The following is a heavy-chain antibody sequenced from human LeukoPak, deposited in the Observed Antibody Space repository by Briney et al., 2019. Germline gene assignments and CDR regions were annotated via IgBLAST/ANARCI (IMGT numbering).Heavy chain of an antibody. CDR3: ARGYCTNAVCSLGPTQA. CDR2: IYYSGST. V-gene: IGHV4-39*07. CDR1: GGSISSSSYY. Sequence: SETLSLTCTVSGGSISSSSYYWGWIRQPPGKGLEWIGSIYYSGSTYYNPSLKSRVTISVDTSKNQFSLKLSSVTAADTAVYYCARGYCTNAVCSLGPTQAWGQGTLVTVSS. J-gene: IGHJ4*02. D-gene: IGHD2-8*01.